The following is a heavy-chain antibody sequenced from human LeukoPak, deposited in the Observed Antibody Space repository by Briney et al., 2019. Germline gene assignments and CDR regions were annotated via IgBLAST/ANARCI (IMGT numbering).Heavy chain of an antibody. D-gene: IGHD1-26*01. Sequence: GWSLRLSCAATGYSFKDYGMHWVRQPPGKGLEWVSAINWNGGGTDYADSVKGRLTIFRDNAKNSLYLQLSSLRPEDTALYYCAKHLTATNTYIFFGLDVWGQGASVTVSS. CDR3: AKHLTATNTYIFFGLDV. J-gene: IGHJ6*02. CDR1: GYSFKDYG. V-gene: IGHV3-9*01. CDR2: INWNGGGT.